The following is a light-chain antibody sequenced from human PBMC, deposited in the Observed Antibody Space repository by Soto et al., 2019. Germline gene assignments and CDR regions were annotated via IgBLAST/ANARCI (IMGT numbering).Light chain of an antibody. CDR2: DNY. CDR1: SSNIGNNY. CDR3: ATWDSSLSAAV. J-gene: IGLJ2*01. Sequence: QSVLTQPPSVSAAPGQKVTISCSGISSNIGNNYVSWYQQLPGTAPKLLIYDNYKRPSGIPDRFSGSKSGTSATLGITGLQVGDEADYYCATWDSSLSAAVFGGGTKLTVL. V-gene: IGLV1-51*01.